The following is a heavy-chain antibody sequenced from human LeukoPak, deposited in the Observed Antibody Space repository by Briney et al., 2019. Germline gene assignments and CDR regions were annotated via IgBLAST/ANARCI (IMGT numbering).Heavy chain of an antibody. CDR2: IYYSGST. J-gene: IGHJ4*02. Sequence: SETLSLTCTVSGGSISSSSYYWGWIRQPPGKGLEWIGSIYYSGSTYYNPSLKSRVTISVDTSKNQFSLKLSSVTAADTAVYYCARLWGYIAQLPDYWGQGTLVTVSS. CDR1: GGSISSSSYY. V-gene: IGHV4-39*01. CDR3: ARLWGYIAQLPDY. D-gene: IGHD3-16*01.